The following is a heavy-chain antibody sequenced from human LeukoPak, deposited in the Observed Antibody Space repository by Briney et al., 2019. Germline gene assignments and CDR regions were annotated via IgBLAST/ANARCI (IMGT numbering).Heavy chain of an antibody. J-gene: IGHJ4*02. CDR1: GYSISSGYY. D-gene: IGHD2-15*01. CDR3: ARQLSSSAWDY. V-gene: IGHV4-38-2*01. CDR2: IYHSGST. Sequence: SETLSLTCAVSGYSISSGYYWGWIRQPPGKGPQWIGSIYHSGSTHYNPSLKSRVTISVDTSKNQFSLKLSSVTAADTAVYYCARQLSSSAWDYWGQGTLVTVSS.